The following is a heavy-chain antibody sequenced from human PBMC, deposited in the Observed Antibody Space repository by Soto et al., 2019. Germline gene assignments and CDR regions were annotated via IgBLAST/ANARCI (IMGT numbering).Heavy chain of an antibody. CDR3: ARDQMGYCSSTSCYPTDMDV. CDR1: GFNFSSYS. Sequence: GGSLRLSCAASGFNFSSYSMNWVRQAPGKGLEWVSSISSSSSYIYYADSVKGRFTISRDNAKNSLYLQMNSLRAEDTAVYYCARDQMGYCSSTSCYPTDMDVWGKGTTVTVSS. V-gene: IGHV3-21*01. CDR2: ISSSSSYI. D-gene: IGHD2-2*01. J-gene: IGHJ6*03.